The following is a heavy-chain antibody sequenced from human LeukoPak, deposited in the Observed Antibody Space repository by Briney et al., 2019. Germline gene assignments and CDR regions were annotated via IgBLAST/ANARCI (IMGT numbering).Heavy chain of an antibody. J-gene: IGHJ4*02. Sequence: GGSLRLSCAASGFTVSSDYMSWVRQAPGKGLEWVSVIYSGGSTYYADSVKGRFTISRDNSKNTLYLQMNSLRAEDTAVYYCAKDKWQLPHYFDYWGQGTLVTVSS. CDR2: IYSGGST. D-gene: IGHD2-15*01. CDR3: AKDKWQLPHYFDY. CDR1: GFTVSSDY. V-gene: IGHV3-53*01.